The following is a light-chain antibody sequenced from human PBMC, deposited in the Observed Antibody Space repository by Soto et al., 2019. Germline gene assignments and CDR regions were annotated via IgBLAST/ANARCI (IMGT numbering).Light chain of an antibody. Sequence: EIVLTQSPGTLSLSPGERATLSCRASQSVSNSHLAWHQQKPGQAPRLLIFGVSSRDAGIQDRFSGSGSRTDFTLTIYRLEPEDYAVYYCQQYDKSPLTVGGGTKVEIK. CDR3: QQYDKSPLT. CDR1: QSVSNSH. CDR2: GVS. J-gene: IGKJ4*01. V-gene: IGKV3-20*01.